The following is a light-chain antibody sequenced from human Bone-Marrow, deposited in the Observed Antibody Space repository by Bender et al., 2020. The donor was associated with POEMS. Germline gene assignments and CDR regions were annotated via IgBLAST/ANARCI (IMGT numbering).Light chain of an antibody. Sequence: QSVLTQPPSASGTPGQSVIISCSGTDSNFGGNNVNWYQHLPGTAPKLLIYSTDQRPSGVPDRFSGSKSGTSASLAIGGLRSEDEADYYCAAWDDSLSGPVFGGGTKLTVL. CDR3: AAWDDSLSGPV. CDR1: DSNFGGNN. J-gene: IGLJ2*01. V-gene: IGLV1-47*02. CDR2: STD.